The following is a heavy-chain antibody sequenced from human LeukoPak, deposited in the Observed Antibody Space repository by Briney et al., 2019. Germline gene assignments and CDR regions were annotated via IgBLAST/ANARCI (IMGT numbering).Heavy chain of an antibody. V-gene: IGHV3-53*01. CDR3: ASVLWFGGIFFDY. D-gene: IGHD3-10*01. CDR2: IYSGFSA. J-gene: IGHJ4*02. CDR1: GFTVSSHY. Sequence: PGGSLRLSCSASGFTVSSHYVTWVRQAPGKGLEWVSVIYSGFSADYADSVKGRLTTSRDNSKNTLYLQMNSLRVEDTAVYYCASVLWFGGIFFDYWGQGILVTVSS.